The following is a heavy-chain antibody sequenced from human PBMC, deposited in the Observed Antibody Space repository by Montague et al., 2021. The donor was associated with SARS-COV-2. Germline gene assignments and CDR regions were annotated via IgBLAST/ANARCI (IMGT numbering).Heavy chain of an antibody. Sequence: SETLSLTCTVSGGSVSDYYWSWIRQPPGKGLEYIGYIYHSGNTYYNPSLKSRVTISIDTSKDQFSLKLSSVTAADTAVYYCARLGWGGACYLDRLDLWGQGTMVTVSS. CDR1: GGSVSDYY. CDR2: IYHSGNT. V-gene: IGHV4-59*08. J-gene: IGHJ5*02. CDR3: ARLGWGGACYLDRLDL. D-gene: IGHD2-21*02.